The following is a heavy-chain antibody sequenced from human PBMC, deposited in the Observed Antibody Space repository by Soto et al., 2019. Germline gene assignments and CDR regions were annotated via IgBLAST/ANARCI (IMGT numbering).Heavy chain of an antibody. CDR1: GFTFSSYA. J-gene: IGHJ4*02. D-gene: IGHD4-17*01. Sequence: QVQLVESGGGVVQPGRSLRLSCAASGFTFSSYAMHWVRQAPGKGLEWVAVISYDGSNKYYADSVKGRFTISRDNSKNTLYLQMNSLRAEDTAVYYGARDYGDHAFDYWGQATLVTVSS. CDR2: ISYDGSNK. CDR3: ARDYGDHAFDY. V-gene: IGHV3-30-3*01.